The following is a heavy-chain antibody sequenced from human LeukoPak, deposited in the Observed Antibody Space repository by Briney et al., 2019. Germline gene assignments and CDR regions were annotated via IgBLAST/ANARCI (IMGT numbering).Heavy chain of an antibody. Sequence: ASVKVSCKASGYTFPSYFMHWVRQAPGQGLEWMGWISAYNGNTNYAQKLQGRVTMTTDTSTSTAYMELRSLRSDDTAVYYCARDDAYMITFGGVMGGYWGQGTLVTVSS. CDR3: ARDDAYMITFGGVMGGY. CDR1: GYTFPSYF. D-gene: IGHD3-16*01. V-gene: IGHV1-18*04. J-gene: IGHJ4*02. CDR2: ISAYNGNT.